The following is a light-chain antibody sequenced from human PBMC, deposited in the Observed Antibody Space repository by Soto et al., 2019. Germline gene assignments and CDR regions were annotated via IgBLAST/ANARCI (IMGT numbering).Light chain of an antibody. Sequence: QSVLTQPASVSGSPGQSITISCTGTSSDVGSYNLVSWHQQHPGKAPKLLIYDGSKRPSGVSNRFSESKSGNTASLTISGLQAEDEADYYCCSYVGNSAWVFGSGTKVTVL. CDR2: DGS. CDR1: SSDVGSYNL. V-gene: IGLV2-23*01. CDR3: CSYVGNSAWV. J-gene: IGLJ1*01.